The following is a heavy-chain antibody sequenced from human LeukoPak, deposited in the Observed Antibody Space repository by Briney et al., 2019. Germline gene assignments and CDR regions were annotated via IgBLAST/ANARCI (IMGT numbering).Heavy chain of an antibody. CDR1: GFTFSNYA. D-gene: IGHD5-12*01. V-gene: IGHV3-23*01. CDR3: AKDPYRASSGLVDY. CDR2: ISGSGGTI. Sequence: AGGSLRLSCATSGFTFSNYAVSWVRQAPGKGLEWVSSISGSGGTIYYADSVKGRFTISRDNSKNTLYLQMNSLRAEDTAVYYCAKDPYRASSGLVDYWGQGTLVTVSS. J-gene: IGHJ4*02.